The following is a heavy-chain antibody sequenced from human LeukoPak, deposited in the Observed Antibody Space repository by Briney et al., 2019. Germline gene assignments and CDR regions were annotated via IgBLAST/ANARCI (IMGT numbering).Heavy chain of an antibody. V-gene: IGHV1-2*02. CDR2: INPNHGGT. D-gene: IGHD1-26*01. Sequence: ASVKVSCKASGYTFTAYYVHWVRQAPGQGLEWMGWINPNHGGTNDAQKFQGRVTMTRDTAISTAYMELSRLRSDDTAVYYCARERGGSYYFDYWGQGTLVTVSS. J-gene: IGHJ4*02. CDR3: ARERGGSYYFDY. CDR1: GYTFTAYY.